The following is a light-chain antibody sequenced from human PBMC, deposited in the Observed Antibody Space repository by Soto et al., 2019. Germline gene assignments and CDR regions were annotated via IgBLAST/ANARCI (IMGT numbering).Light chain of an antibody. CDR2: QVS. V-gene: IGLV2-14*01. CDR1: SSDLGGYNF. CDR3: CSSTSSSPYV. Sequence: QSALTQPASVSGSPGQSITISCTGTSSDLGGYNFVSWYQHHPGKAPKLMIYQVSNRPSGVSNRFSGSKSGNTASLTISGLQAEDEADYYCCSSTSSSPYVFGTGTKLTVL. J-gene: IGLJ1*01.